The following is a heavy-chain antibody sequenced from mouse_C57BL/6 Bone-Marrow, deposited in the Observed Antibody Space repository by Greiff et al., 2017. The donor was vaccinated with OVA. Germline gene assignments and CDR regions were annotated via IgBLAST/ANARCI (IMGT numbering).Heavy chain of an antibody. CDR3: ARSRDYYGSSYVWYFDV. J-gene: IGHJ1*03. D-gene: IGHD1-1*01. CDR1: GFNIKNTY. CDR2: IDPANGNT. V-gene: IGHV14-3*01. Sequence: EVQLQESVAELVRQGASVKLSCTASGFNIKNTYMHWVKQRPEQGLEWIGRIDPANGNTKYAPKFQGKATITADTSSNTAYLQLSSLTSEDTAIYYCARSRDYYGSSYVWYFDVWGTGTTVTVSS.